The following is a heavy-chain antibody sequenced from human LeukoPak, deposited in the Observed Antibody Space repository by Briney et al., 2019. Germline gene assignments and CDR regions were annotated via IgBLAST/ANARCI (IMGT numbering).Heavy chain of an antibody. D-gene: IGHD4-17*01. CDR3: ARLPTVTFFDY. J-gene: IGHJ4*02. CDR1: GGSISSSSYY. V-gene: IGHV4-39*01. Sequence: SETLSLTCSVSGGSISSSSYYWGWIRQPPGKGLEWIGSISYSGSTYYNPSLKSRVTISVDTSKNQFSLKLSSVTAADTAVYYCARLPTVTFFDYWGQGTLVTVSS. CDR2: ISYSGST.